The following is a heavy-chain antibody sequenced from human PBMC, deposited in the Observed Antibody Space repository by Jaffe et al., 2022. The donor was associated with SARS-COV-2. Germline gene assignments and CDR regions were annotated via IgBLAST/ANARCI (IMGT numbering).Heavy chain of an antibody. J-gene: IGHJ6*02. Sequence: QVQLVESGGGVVQPGRSLRLSCAASGFTFSSYGMHWVRQAPGKGLEWVAVISYDGSNKYYADSVKGRFTISRDNSKNTLYLQMNSLRAEDTAVYYCAKDHGGQQLDLYYYYGMDVWGQGTTVTVSS. CDR3: AKDHGGQQLDLYYYYGMDV. CDR2: ISYDGSNK. V-gene: IGHV3-30*18. CDR1: GFTFSSYG. D-gene: IGHD6-13*01.